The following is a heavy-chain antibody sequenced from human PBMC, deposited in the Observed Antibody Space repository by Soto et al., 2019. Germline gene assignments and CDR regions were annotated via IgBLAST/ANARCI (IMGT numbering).Heavy chain of an antibody. V-gene: IGHV3-7*04. J-gene: IGHJ4*02. CDR2: IKEDGSEN. D-gene: IGHD3-22*01. CDR1: GFFTFSRYW. Sequence: EVQLVESGGGSVQPGGSLRLSCVASGFFTFSRYWMSWVRQVPGQGLEWVANIKEDGSENYYVDSVKGRFTISRDNAKTSVYLQMNSLRVEDTAVYYCARPDARYDSTAYWGQGTLVTVSS. CDR3: ARPDARYDSTAY.